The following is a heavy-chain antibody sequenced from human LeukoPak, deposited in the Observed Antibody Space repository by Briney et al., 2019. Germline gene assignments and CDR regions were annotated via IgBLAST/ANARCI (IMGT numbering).Heavy chain of an antibody. V-gene: IGHV1-8*03. J-gene: IGHJ5*02. CDR3: ARRHSSSWYDHWFDP. D-gene: IGHD6-13*01. CDR1: GYTFTSYD. CDR2: MNPNSGNT. Sequence: ASVKVSCKTSGYTFTSYDINWVRQATGQGLEWMGWMNPNSGNTGYAQKFQGRVTITRNTSISTAYMELSSLRSEDTAVYYCARRHSSSWYDHWFDPWGQGTLVTVSS.